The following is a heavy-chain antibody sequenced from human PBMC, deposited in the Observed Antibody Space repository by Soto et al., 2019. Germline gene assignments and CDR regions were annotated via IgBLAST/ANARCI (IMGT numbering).Heavy chain of an antibody. CDR1: GFTFHDYA. Sequence: EVQLVESGGGLVQPGRSLRLSCAAPGFTFHDYAMHWVRQAPGKGLEWVSGISWNSGMIGYADSVKGGFTISRDNAKNSLYLQINSLRAEDPALYHCAKEIVDAVVKGAFDIWGQGTMVTVSS. CDR3: AKEIVDAVVKGAFDI. V-gene: IGHV3-9*01. CDR2: ISWNSGMI. D-gene: IGHD3-22*01. J-gene: IGHJ3*02.